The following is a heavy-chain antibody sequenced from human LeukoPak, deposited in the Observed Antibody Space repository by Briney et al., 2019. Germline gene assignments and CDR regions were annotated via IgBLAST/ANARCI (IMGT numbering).Heavy chain of an antibody. D-gene: IGHD5-18*01. CDR1: GFTFSSYG. J-gene: IGHJ4*02. V-gene: IGHV3-33*08. CDR3: ARDRMVTYFDY. Sequence: TGGSLRPSCSASGFTFSSYGMHWVRQAPGKGLEWVAVIWYDGSNKYYADSVKGRFTISRDNSKNTLYLQMNSLRAEDTAMYYCARDRMVTYFDYWGQGTLVTVSS. CDR2: IWYDGSNK.